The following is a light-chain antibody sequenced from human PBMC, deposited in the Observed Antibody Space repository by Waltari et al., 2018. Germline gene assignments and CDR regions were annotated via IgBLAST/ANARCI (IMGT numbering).Light chain of an antibody. CDR3: QTGGHGTWV. CDR2: VNSAGSH. CDR1: SGHSTNI. J-gene: IGLJ3*02. Sequence: QLVLTQSPSASASLGASVKLTCTLSSGHSTNIIAWLQQQPEKGPRYLMNVNSAGSHNKGVGIPVRFAGSSTGAERYRTSSSLHSEDEADYYCQTGGHGTWVFGGGTRLTVL. V-gene: IGLV4-69*01.